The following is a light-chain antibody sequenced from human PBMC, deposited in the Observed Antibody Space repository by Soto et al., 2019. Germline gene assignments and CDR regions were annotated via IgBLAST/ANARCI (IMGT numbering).Light chain of an antibody. CDR1: QSVSSN. J-gene: IGKJ1*01. V-gene: IGKV3D-15*02. Sequence: EILFMLSKRTLSFSPRERGTLSCMASQSVSSNLAWYQQKPGQAPRLLIYGASSRATGIPDRFSGSGSGTDFTLTISCLQSEDFATYYCQQYYSYLWTFGQGTKVDIK. CDR3: QQYYSYLWT. CDR2: GAS.